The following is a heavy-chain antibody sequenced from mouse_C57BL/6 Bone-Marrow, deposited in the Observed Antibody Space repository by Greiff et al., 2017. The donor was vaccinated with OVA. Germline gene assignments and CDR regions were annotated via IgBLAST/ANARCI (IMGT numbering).Heavy chain of an antibody. CDR1: GFTFSSYT. CDR2: ISGGGGTT. CDR3: AIHFSPWFAY. D-gene: IGHD6-1*01. Sequence: EVKLVESGGGLVKPGGSLKLSCAASGFTFSSYTMSWVRQTPEKRLEWVATISGGGGTTYYPDSVKGRFTISRDNANNTLYLHMSILMSEATALYYCAIHFSPWFAYWGQGTLVTVSA. V-gene: IGHV5-9*01. J-gene: IGHJ3*01.